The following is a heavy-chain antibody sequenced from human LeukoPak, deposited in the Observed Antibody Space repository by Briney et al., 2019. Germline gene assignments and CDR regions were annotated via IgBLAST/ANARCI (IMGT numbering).Heavy chain of an antibody. CDR2: IYYSGST. Sequence: PADTLSLTRTLSGRSISSYYRSWLRQPPGKGLEGIGYIYYSGSTNYNPSLKSRVTISVDTSKNQFSLKLSSVTAADTAVYYCARALLARGFDYWGQGTLVTVSS. D-gene: IGHD2-21*01. V-gene: IGHV4-59*07. J-gene: IGHJ4*02. CDR1: GRSISSYY. CDR3: ARALLARGFDY.